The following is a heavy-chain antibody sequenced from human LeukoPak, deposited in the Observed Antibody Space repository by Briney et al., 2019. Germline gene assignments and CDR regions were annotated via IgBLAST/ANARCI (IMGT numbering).Heavy chain of an antibody. V-gene: IGHV1-69*04. CDR1: GGTFSSYA. CDR2: IIPILGIA. D-gene: IGHD6-13*01. Sequence: ASVKVSCKASGGTFSSYAISWVRQAPGQGLEWMGRIIPILGIANYAQKFQGGVTITADKSTSTAYMELSSLRSEDTAVYYCAREEIAAAGHFDYWGQGTLVTVSS. J-gene: IGHJ4*02. CDR3: AREEIAAAGHFDY.